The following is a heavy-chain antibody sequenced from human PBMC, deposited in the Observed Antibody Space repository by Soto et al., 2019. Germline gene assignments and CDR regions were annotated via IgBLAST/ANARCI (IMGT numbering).Heavy chain of an antibody. CDR1: GFTCSSYG. CDR3: AKDFVLMVYAISPTPLDY. Sequence: GGSLRLSCAASGFTCSSYGMHWVRQAPGKGLEWVAVISYDGSNKYYADSVKGRFTISRDNSKNTLYLQMNSLRAEDTAVYYCAKDFVLMVYAISPTPLDYWGQGTLVTVSS. CDR2: ISYDGSNK. V-gene: IGHV3-30*18. J-gene: IGHJ4*02. D-gene: IGHD2-8*01.